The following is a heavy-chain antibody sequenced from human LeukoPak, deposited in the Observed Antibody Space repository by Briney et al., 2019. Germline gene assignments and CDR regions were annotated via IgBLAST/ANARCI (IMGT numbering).Heavy chain of an antibody. CDR1: GFTLDDYA. Sequence: GGSLRLSCAASGFTLDDYAMHWVRQAPGKGLEWVSGISWNSDSIGYVDSVKGRFAISRDNAKNSLYLQMNGLRAEDTALYYCAKAGRWWLSMDVWGQGTTVTVSS. J-gene: IGHJ6*02. CDR3: AKAGRWWLSMDV. V-gene: IGHV3-9*01. D-gene: IGHD2-15*01. CDR2: ISWNSDSI.